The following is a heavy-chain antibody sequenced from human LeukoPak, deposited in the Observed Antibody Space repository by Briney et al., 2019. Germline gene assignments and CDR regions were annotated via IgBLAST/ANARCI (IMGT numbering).Heavy chain of an antibody. D-gene: IGHD3-9*01. CDR2: LNSNSGNT. V-gene: IGHV1-8*01. J-gene: IGHJ3*02. Sequence: ASVKVSCKASGYTFTSYDISWVRQATGQGLEWMGWLNSNSGNTGYAQKFQGRVTMTRNTSISTAYMELSSLRSEDTAVYYCARAFGWLNAFDIWGQGTMVTISS. CDR3: ARAFGWLNAFDI. CDR1: GYTFTSYD.